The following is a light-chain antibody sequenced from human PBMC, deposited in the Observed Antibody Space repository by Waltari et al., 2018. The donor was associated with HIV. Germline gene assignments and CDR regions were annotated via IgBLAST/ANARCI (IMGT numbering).Light chain of an antibody. CDR3: AVWDDSLRGGV. CDR2: ANN. Sequence: QSVLTQPLSASGTPGQSVTISCSGSSSPIGEFSVRCYQHLPGAAPKLLIYANNQRPSGVPDRFSGSRSGTSASLAISGLRSEDEAVYSCAVWDDSLRGGVFGGGTKLTVL. J-gene: IGLJ3*02. CDR1: SSPIGEFS. V-gene: IGLV1-47*01.